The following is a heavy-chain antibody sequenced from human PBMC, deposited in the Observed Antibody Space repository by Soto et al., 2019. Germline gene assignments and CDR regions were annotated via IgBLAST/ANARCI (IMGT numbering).Heavy chain of an antibody. CDR2: ISYDGSNK. V-gene: IGHV3-30*18. CDR1: GFTFSSYG. Sequence: PGGSLRLSCAASGFTFSSYGMHWVRQAPGKGLEWVAVISYDGSNKYYADSVKGRFTISRDNSKNTLYLQMNSLRAEDTAVYYCAKSTSPHPPDAFDIWGQGTMVTVSS. J-gene: IGHJ3*02. CDR3: AKSTSPHPPDAFDI.